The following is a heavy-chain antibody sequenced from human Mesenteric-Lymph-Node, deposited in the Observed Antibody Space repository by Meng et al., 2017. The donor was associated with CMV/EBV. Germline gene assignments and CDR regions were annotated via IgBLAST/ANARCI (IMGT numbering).Heavy chain of an antibody. CDR1: GFTFSDYY. J-gene: IGHJ4*02. CDR2: ISISGSNI. Sequence: GGSLRLSCAASGFTFSDYYMSWIRQAPGKGLEWLSYISISGSNIYYAESVKGRFTISRDNSKNTLYLQMNSLRAEDTAVYYCAKDPQYSSSPYFDYWGQGTLVTVSS. V-gene: IGHV3-11*04. CDR3: AKDPQYSSSPYFDY. D-gene: IGHD6-6*01.